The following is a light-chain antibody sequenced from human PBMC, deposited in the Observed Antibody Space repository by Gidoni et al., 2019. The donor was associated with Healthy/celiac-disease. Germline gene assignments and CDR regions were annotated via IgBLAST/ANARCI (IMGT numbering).Light chain of an antibody. CDR2: GAS. J-gene: IGKJ2*01. CDR1: QSVSSSY. CDR3: QQYGSSPRYT. V-gene: IGKV3-20*01. Sequence: VLTQYPGTLSLSPGERATLSCSASQSVSSSYLAWYQQKPGQAPRLLIYGASSRATGIPDRFSGSGSGTDFTLTISRLEPEDFAVYYCQQYGSSPRYTFGQGTKLEIK.